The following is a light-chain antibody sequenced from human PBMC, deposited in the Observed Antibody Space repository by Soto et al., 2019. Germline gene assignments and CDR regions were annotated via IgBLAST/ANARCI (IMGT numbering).Light chain of an antibody. J-gene: IGKJ4*01. V-gene: IGKV1-27*01. CDR3: QKYNRAPLT. CDR2: AAS. Sequence: DIQMTQSPSSLSASVGDRVTITCRASLGISNSLAWYQQKPGKVPKLLIYAASTLQSGVPSRFSGSGSGTDFTLTISSLQPEDVATYYCQKYNRAPLTFGGGTNVEIK. CDR1: LGISNS.